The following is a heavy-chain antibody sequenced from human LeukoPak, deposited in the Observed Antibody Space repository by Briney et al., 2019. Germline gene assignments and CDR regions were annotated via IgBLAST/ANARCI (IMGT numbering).Heavy chain of an antibody. J-gene: IGHJ4*02. CDR3: ASSRSSSWYWASLDY. V-gene: IGHV3-30*03. CDR1: RFTFSSYG. CDR2: ISYDGSNK. D-gene: IGHD6-13*01. Sequence: PGGSLRLSCAASRFTFSSYGMHWVRQAPGKGLEWVAVISYDGSNKYYADSVKGRFTISRDNSKNTLYLQMNSLRAEDTAVYYCASSRSSSWYWASLDYWGQGTLVTVSS.